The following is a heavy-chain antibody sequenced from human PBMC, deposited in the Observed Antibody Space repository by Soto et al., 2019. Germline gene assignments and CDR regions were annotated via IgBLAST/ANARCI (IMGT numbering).Heavy chain of an antibody. CDR1: GFTFNNYW. D-gene: IGHD6-13*01. V-gene: IGHV3-74*01. Sequence: EVQLVESGGGLVQPGGSLRLSCAASGFTFNNYWMHWVRQAPGKGLVWVSRINSDGSSISNADSVKGRFTISRDNANNTLYLQKNRMRVDDTAVYYWARDSVGSSGPPPFDYWGQGILVTVSS. J-gene: IGHJ4*02. CDR2: INSDGSSI. CDR3: ARDSVGSSGPPPFDY.